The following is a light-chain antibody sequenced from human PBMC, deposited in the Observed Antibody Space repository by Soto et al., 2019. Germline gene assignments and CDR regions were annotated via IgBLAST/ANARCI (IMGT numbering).Light chain of an antibody. CDR1: SSDVGGYNY. CDR2: EVS. CDR3: SSYAGSNNFDV. V-gene: IGLV2-8*01. J-gene: IGLJ1*01. Sequence: QSALTLPPSASGSPGQSVTISCTGTSSDVGGYNYVSWYQQHPGKAPKLMIYEVSKRPSGVPDRFSGSKSGNTASLTVSGLQAEDEADYYCSSYAGSNNFDVFGTGTKLTVL.